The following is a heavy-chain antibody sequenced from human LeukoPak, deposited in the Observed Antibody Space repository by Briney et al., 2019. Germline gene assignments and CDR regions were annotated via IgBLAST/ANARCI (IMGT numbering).Heavy chain of an antibody. Sequence: SETLSLTCTVSGGSISSSSYYWGWIRQPPGKGLEWIGSIYYSGSTYYNPSLKSRVTISVDTSKNQFSLKLSSMTAADTAVYYCARRSMVRGVPDLDYWGQGTLVTVSS. J-gene: IGHJ4*02. D-gene: IGHD3-10*01. CDR3: ARRSMVRGVPDLDY. CDR2: IYYSGST. CDR1: GGSISSSSYY. V-gene: IGHV4-39*01.